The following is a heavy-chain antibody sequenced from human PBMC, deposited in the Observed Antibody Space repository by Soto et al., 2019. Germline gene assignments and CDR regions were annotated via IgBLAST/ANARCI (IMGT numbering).Heavy chain of an antibody. J-gene: IGHJ4*02. CDR1: GGTFSSYA. D-gene: IGHD3-16*01. Sequence: SVKVSCKASGGTFSSYAISWVRQAPGQGLEWMGGIIPIFGTANYAQKFQGRVTITADKSTSTAYMELSSLRSEDTAVYYCARVPSALGGVYMPLDYWGQGTLVTVSS. V-gene: IGHV1-69*06. CDR2: IIPIFGTA. CDR3: ARVPSALGGVYMPLDY.